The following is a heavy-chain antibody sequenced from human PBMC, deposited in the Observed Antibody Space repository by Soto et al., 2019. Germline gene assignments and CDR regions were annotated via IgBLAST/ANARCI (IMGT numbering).Heavy chain of an antibody. J-gene: IGHJ5*02. CDR3: ARQNEGGIVVVPAAIYRWFDP. V-gene: IGHV5-51*01. CDR2: IYPGDSDT. CDR1: GYSFTSYG. D-gene: IGHD2-2*01. Sequence: PGESLKISCKGSGYSFTSYGIGWGRQMPGKGLEWMGIIYPGDSDTRYSPSFQGQVTISADKSISTAYLQWSSLKASDTAMYYCARQNEGGIVVVPAAIYRWFDPWGQGTLVTAPQ.